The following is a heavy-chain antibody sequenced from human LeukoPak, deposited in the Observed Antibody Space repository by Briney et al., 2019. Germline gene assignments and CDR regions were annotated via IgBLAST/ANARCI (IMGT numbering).Heavy chain of an antibody. D-gene: IGHD4-11*01. V-gene: IGHV4-39*07. J-gene: IGHJ4*02. CDR3: ARLSNYYYFDY. Sequence: PSETLSLTCTVSGGSISSSSYYWGWIRQPPGKGLEWLGSIYYSGSTYYNPSLKSRVTISVDTSKNQFSLKLSSVTAADTAVYYCARLSNYYYFDYWGQGTLVTVSS. CDR2: IYYSGST. CDR1: GGSISSSSYY.